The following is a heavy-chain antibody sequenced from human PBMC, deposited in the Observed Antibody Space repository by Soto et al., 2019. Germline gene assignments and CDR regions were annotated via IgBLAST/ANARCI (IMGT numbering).Heavy chain of an antibody. J-gene: IGHJ4*02. CDR3: AKETHSSGYGSYFDY. Sequence: PGGSLRLSCAASGSTFSSYGMHWVRQAPGKGLEWVAVISKDGSTKYDADSVKGRFTISRDNSKNTLYLQMNSLRAEDTAVYYCAKETHSSGYGSYFDYWGQGTLVTVSS. V-gene: IGHV3-30*18. CDR1: GSTFSSYG. D-gene: IGHD3-22*01. CDR2: ISKDGSTK.